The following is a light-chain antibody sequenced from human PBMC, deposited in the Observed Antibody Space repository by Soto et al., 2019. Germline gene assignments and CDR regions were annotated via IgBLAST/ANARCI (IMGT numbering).Light chain of an antibody. CDR1: SSDVGGHVY. Sequence: QSVLTQPRSVSGSPGQSVTISCTGTSSDVGGHVYVSWYQHHPGKAPKLMIYDVNERPSGVPDRFSGSKFDNTASLTISGLQAEDEADYCCCSYAGRFTYVFGTGTKVTVL. V-gene: IGLV2-11*01. J-gene: IGLJ1*01. CDR3: CSYAGRFTYV. CDR2: DVN.